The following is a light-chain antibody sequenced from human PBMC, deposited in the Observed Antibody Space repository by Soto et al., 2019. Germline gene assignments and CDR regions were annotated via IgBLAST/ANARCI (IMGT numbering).Light chain of an antibody. Sequence: QSVLTQPPSVSGAPGQRVTISCTGSSSNIGAGYDVHWYQQLPGTAPKLLFYGNSNRPSGVPDRFSGSKSGTSASLAITGLQAEDEADYYCQSYDSSLSVVFGGGTQLTVL. J-gene: IGLJ2*01. CDR3: QSYDSSLSVV. V-gene: IGLV1-40*01. CDR2: GNS. CDR1: SSNIGAGYD.